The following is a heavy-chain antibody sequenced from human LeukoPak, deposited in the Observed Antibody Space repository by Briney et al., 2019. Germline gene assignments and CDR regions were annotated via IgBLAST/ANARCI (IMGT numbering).Heavy chain of an antibody. CDR1: GFTFSSYS. CDR2: ISDRSNYI. D-gene: IGHD5-18*01. Sequence: PGGSLRLSCAASGFTFSSYSMNWVRQAPGKGLEWVSSISDRSNYIYYADSVKGRFTISRDSAKNSLYLQLNSLRAEDTAVYYCARAYSHLFDYWGQGTLVTISS. CDR3: ARAYSHLFDY. V-gene: IGHV3-21*01. J-gene: IGHJ4*02.